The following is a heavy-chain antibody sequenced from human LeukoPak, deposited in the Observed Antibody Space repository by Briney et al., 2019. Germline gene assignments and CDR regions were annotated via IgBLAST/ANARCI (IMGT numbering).Heavy chain of an antibody. CDR1: GFTFSSYA. CDR3: ARDKAGAGFGDAFDI. CDR2: INGGGGRT. Sequence: HPGGSLRLSCAASGFTFSSYAMGWVHQAPGKGLEWVSAINGGGGRTYYADSVKGRFTISRDNSKNTLYLQMNSLRAEDTAVYYCARDKAGAGFGDAFDIWGQGTMVTVSS. D-gene: IGHD3-10*01. V-gene: IGHV3-23*01. J-gene: IGHJ3*02.